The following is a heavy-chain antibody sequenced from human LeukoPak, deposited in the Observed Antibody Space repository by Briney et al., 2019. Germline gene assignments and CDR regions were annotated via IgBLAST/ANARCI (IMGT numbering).Heavy chain of an antibody. CDR3: ARDSPYGSGSYGGLPWFDP. J-gene: IGHJ5*02. D-gene: IGHD3-10*01. CDR1: GGSFSGYY. CDR2: INHSGST. V-gene: IGHV4-34*01. Sequence: KPSETLSLTCAVYGGSFSGYYWSWIRQPPGKGLEWIGEINHSGSTNYNPSLKSRVTISVDTSKNQFSLKLSSVTAADTAVYYCARDSPYGSGSYGGLPWFDPWGQGTLVIVSS.